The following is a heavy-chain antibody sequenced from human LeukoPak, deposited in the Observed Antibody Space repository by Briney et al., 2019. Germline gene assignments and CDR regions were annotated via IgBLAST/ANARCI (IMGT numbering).Heavy chain of an antibody. J-gene: IGHJ4*02. CDR1: GYIFSDYY. CDR3: ARGAEAETSPLDF. Sequence: ASVKVSCKASGYIFSDYYMHWVRQAPGQGLEWLGWINPKSGAADYAQPFRGRVTMTRDTSINTDYMEMKRVTSDDTAVYYCARGAEAETSPLDFWGQGTLVIVS. V-gene: IGHV1-2*02. CDR2: INPKSGAA. D-gene: IGHD6-13*01.